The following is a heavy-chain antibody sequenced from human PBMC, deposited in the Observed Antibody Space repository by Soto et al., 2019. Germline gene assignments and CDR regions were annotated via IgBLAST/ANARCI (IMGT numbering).Heavy chain of an antibody. Sequence: SETLSLTCTVSGGSSSSSSYYWGWIRQPPGKGLEWIGSIYYSGSTYYNPSLKSRVTISVDTSKNQFSLKLSSVTAADTAVYYCARKSLTESYFDYWGQGTLVTVSS. J-gene: IGHJ4*02. CDR2: IYYSGST. V-gene: IGHV4-39*01. CDR1: GGSSSSSSYY. D-gene: IGHD2-8*01. CDR3: ARKSLTESYFDY.